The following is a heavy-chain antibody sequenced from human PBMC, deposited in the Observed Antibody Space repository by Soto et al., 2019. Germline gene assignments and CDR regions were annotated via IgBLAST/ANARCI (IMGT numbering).Heavy chain of an antibody. J-gene: IGHJ6*02. CDR2: ISSSSSTI. CDR3: AGYCSSTSCPYTSRYYGMDV. CDR1: GFTFSSYS. D-gene: IGHD2-2*01. V-gene: IGHV3-48*02. Sequence: GGSLRLSCAASGFTFSSYSMNWVRQAPGKGLEWVSYISSSSSTIYYADSVEGRFTISRDNAKNSLYLQMNSLRDEDTAVYYCAGYCSSTSCPYTSRYYGMDVWGQGTTVTVSS.